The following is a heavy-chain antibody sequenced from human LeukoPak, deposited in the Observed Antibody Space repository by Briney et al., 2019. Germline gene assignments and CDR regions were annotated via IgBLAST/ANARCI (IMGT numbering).Heavy chain of an antibody. J-gene: IGHJ4*02. CDR1: GGTPSSYA. V-gene: IGHV1-18*01. Sequence: GASVKVSCKASGGTPSSYAISWVRQAPGQGLEWMGWISAYNGNTNYAQKLQGRVTMTTDTSTSTAYMELRSLRSDDTAVYYCARDGSEGYGYPFDYWGQGTLVTVSS. D-gene: IGHD5-18*01. CDR3: ARDGSEGYGYPFDY. CDR2: ISAYNGNT.